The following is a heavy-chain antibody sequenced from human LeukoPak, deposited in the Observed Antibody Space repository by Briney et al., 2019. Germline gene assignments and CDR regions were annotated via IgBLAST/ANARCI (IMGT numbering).Heavy chain of an antibody. V-gene: IGHV3-48*03. J-gene: IGHJ4*02. Sequence: GGSLRLSCIVSGLTSSIFEMNWVRQAPGKGLEWVSYISNSGSTTDYADSVKGRFTISRDNAKNSLYLQMDSLRAEDTAVYYCATSDDLWSGMDNWGQGTLVTVSS. CDR3: ATSDDLWSGMDN. D-gene: IGHD3-3*01. CDR2: ISNSGSTT. CDR1: GLTSSIFE.